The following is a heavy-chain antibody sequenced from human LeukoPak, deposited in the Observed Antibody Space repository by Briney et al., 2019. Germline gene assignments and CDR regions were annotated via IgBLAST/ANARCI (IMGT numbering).Heavy chain of an antibody. Sequence: TRSLTCAVYGGSFSGYYWSWIRQPPGKGLEWIGEINHSGSTNYNPSLKSRVTISVDTSKNQFSLKLSSVTAADTAVYYCAGGSSSTSCHYGWCYYYGMDVWGQGTTVTVSS. CDR1: GGSFSGYY. CDR3: AGGSSSTSCHYGWCYYYGMDV. CDR2: INHSGST. V-gene: IGHV4-34*09. J-gene: IGHJ6*02. D-gene: IGHD2-2*01.